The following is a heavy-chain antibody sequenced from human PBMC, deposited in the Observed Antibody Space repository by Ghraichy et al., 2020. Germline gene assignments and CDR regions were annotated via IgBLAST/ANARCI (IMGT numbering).Heavy chain of an antibody. CDR3: VKHGAYTFDS. J-gene: IGHJ4*01. D-gene: IGHD4-17*01. CDR2: INPDGSVK. Sequence: GESLNISCAASGFTFSNYWMTWVRQAPGKGLEWVANINPDGSVKYYLDSVKGRFTFSRDNAKNSLYLQMNSLRAEDTAVYYCVKHGAYTFDSWGQGTLVTVSS. V-gene: IGHV3-7*03. CDR1: GFTFSNYW.